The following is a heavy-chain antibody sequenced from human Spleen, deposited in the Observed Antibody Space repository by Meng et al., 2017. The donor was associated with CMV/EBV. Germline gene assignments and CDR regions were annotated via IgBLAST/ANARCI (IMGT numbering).Heavy chain of an antibody. D-gene: IGHD3-16*01. CDR1: GGSISSGDYY. V-gene: IGHV4-30-4*08. J-gene: IGHJ6*02. CDR2: IYYSGST. Sequence: SETLSLTCTVSGGSISSGDYYWSWIRQPPGKGLEWIGYIYYSGSTYYNPSLKSRVTISVDTSKNQFSLKLSSVTAADTAVYYCARDYDRFGEHGFSSKFYYAMDVWGQGTTVTVSS. CDR3: ARDYDRFGEHGFSSKFYYAMDV.